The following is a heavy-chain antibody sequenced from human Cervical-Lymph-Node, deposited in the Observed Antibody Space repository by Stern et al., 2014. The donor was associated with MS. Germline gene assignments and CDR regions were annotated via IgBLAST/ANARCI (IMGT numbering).Heavy chain of an antibody. Sequence: VQLEESWAEVQKPGSSVKVSCRASGGTFSSSDISWVRQAPGQGLEWMGGIIPIIGTANYAQKYQGRVTITADESTSTAYMELSSLRSEDTAIYYCALGGFGHYFEYWGQGTLVTVSS. D-gene: IGHD3-10*01. CDR2: IIPIIGTA. CDR3: ALGGFGHYFEY. CDR1: GGTFSSSD. V-gene: IGHV1-69*01. J-gene: IGHJ4*02.